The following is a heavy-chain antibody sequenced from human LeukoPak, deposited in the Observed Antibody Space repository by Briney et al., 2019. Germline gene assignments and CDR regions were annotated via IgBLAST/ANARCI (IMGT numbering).Heavy chain of an antibody. J-gene: IGHJ3*02. V-gene: IGHV4-59*11. D-gene: IGHD6-25*01. CDR3: ARGGGTFDI. CDR2: INYSGTT. Sequence: PSGTLSLTCTVSGGSIATHYWSWIRQPPGKGLEWIGYINYSGTTNFNPSLNSRATISVDTSRNQFSLKLSSVTAADTAVYYCARGGGTFDIWGQGTMVAVSS. CDR1: GGSIATHY.